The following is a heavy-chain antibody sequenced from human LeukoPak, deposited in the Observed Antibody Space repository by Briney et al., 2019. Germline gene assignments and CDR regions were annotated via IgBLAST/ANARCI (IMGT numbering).Heavy chain of an antibody. CDR3: AKHVNTYDGDYTFFDY. J-gene: IGHJ4*02. D-gene: IGHD4-17*01. Sequence: GGSLRLSCAASGFTLSSYGMSWVRQAPGKGLEWVSSISGSGGSTYYADSVKGRFTISRDNSKHTLYLQMDSLRAEDTAVYYCAKHVNTYDGDYTFFDYWGQGTLVTVSS. V-gene: IGHV3-23*01. CDR2: ISGSGGST. CDR1: GFTLSSYG.